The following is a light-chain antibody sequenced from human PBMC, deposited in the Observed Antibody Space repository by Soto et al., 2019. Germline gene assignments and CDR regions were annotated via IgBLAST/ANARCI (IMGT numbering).Light chain of an antibody. V-gene: IGKV3-20*01. CDR2: GSS. J-gene: IGKJ1*01. CDR1: QTVSSNY. CDR3: QQYDGPPWT. Sequence: EVGWTQSPGTLSLSPGERATLSCRASQTVSSNYLAWYQQKPGQAPRLLIYGSSSRATGIPDRFSGSGSGTDFTLTISRLGPEDIAVYYCQQYDGPPWTFGQGTKVAIK.